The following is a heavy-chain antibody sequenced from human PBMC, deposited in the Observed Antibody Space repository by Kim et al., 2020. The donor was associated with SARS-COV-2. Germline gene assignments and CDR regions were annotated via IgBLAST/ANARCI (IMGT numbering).Heavy chain of an antibody. J-gene: IGHJ4*02. Sequence: GGSLRLSCAASGFTFSNYWMQWVRQAPGKGLVWVSLISSDGSITNYADSVKGRFAISRDNAKNTLYLQLNSLRAGETAVYYWVREGNSSSMFWGFDSWGPGALVTVSS. CDR2: ISSDGSIT. CDR3: VREGNSSSMFWGFDS. D-gene: IGHD6-13*01. CDR1: GFTFSNYW. V-gene: IGHV3-74*01.